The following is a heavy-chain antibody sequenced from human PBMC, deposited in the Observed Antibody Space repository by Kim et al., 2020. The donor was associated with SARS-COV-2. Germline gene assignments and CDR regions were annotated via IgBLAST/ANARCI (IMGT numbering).Heavy chain of an antibody. CDR2: IFHSGSA. V-gene: IGHV4-39*01. CDR3: ATESSSWDCFDF. CDR1: GGSTSSIDYY. J-gene: IGHJ4*02. D-gene: IGHD6-13*01. Sequence: SETLSLTCNVSGGSTSSIDYYWAWIRQPPGKGPEWIGSIFHSGSAYYNPSLKSRVTISVDTSKNQFSLKLASVTAADTAVYYCATESSSWDCFDFWGQGALVTVSS.